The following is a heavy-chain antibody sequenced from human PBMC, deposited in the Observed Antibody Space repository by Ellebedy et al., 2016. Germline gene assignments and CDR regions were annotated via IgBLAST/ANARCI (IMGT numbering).Heavy chain of an antibody. CDR2: ISTYNDVK. V-gene: IGHV1-18*01. Sequence: ASVKVSXKASGYRFDRYGISWVRQAPGQGLEWVGWISTYNDVKGQSHKVQGRVTVTTDTSTRTAYMELRRLTSDDTAVYYCARDENRIRDYWGQGTLVTVSS. J-gene: IGHJ4*02. CDR1: GYRFDRYG. CDR3: ARDENRIRDY.